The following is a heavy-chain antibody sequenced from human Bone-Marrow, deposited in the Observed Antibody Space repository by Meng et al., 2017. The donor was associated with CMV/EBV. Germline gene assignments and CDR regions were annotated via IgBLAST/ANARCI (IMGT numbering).Heavy chain of an antibody. D-gene: IGHD3-3*01. Sequence: GGSLRLSCAASGFTFSSYGMHWVRQAPGKGLEWVAFIRYDGSNKYYADSVKGRLTISRDNSKNTLYLQMNSLRAEDTAVYYCARGGGARDYDFWSGYPYYYYGMDVWGQGTTVTVSS. CDR3: ARGGGARDYDFWSGYPYYYYGMDV. CDR1: GFTFSSYG. CDR2: IRYDGSNK. V-gene: IGHV3-30*02. J-gene: IGHJ6*02.